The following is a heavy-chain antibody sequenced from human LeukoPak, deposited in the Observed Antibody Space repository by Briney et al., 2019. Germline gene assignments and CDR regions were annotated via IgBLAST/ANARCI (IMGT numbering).Heavy chain of an antibody. CDR1: GFTFSSYA. J-gene: IGHJ4*02. V-gene: IGHV3-23*01. D-gene: IGHD6-13*01. Sequence: GGFLRLSCAASGFTFSSYAMSWVRQAPGKGLEWVSAISGSGGSTYYADSVKGRFTISRDNSKNTLYLQMNSLRAEDTAVYYCAKDLYPPSPGIAAAGFFDYWGQGTLVTVSS. CDR2: ISGSGGST. CDR3: AKDLYPPSPGIAAAGFFDY.